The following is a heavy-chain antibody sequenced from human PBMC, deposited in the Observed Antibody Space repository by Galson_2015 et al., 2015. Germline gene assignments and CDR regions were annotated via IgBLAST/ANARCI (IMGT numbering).Heavy chain of an antibody. CDR1: GYTFINSW. CDR3: EKRNYDYAWGVYQLGFHFDY. J-gene: IGHJ4*02. D-gene: IGHD3-16*01. V-gene: IGHV5-51*01. Sequence: QSGAEVKKPGESLKISCKGSGYTFINSWIGWVRQMPGKGLEGMGMIFPGDSDTRYSPSFQGQVTISADKSISTAYLQWSSLKASDTATYYCEKRNYDYAWGVYQLGFHFDYWGQGTLVTVSS. CDR2: IFPGDSDT.